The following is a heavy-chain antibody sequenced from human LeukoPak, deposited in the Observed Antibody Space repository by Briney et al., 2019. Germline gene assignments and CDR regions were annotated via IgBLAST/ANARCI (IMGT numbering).Heavy chain of an antibody. CDR2: IYLGDSDT. J-gene: IGHJ4*02. CDR1: GYTSTSYW. CDR3: ARGSGDSSWSDY. D-gene: IGHD6-13*01. V-gene: IGHV5-51*01. Sequence: GESLKISCKGSGYTSTSYWIAWVCQMPGKGLEWMGIIYLGDSDTRYSPSFQGQVTISADKSIGTAYLQWRSLKASDTAMYYCARGSGDSSWSDYWGQGTLVTVSS.